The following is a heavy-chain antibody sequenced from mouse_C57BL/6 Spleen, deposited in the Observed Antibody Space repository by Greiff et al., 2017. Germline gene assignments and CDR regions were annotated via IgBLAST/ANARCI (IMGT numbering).Heavy chain of an antibody. Sequence: VHLQQSGPGLVAPSHSLSITCTASGFSLTSYGVHWVRQPPGKGLEWLVVIWSDGCTTYHPALNCRLSISKDNSKSQVSIKMNSLQTDDTAMYYCAITTVYYAMGYWGQGISVTVSS. D-gene: IGHD1-1*01. CDR2: IWSDGCT. CDR3: AITTVYYAMGY. V-gene: IGHV2-6*03. CDR1: GFSLTSYG. J-gene: IGHJ4*01.